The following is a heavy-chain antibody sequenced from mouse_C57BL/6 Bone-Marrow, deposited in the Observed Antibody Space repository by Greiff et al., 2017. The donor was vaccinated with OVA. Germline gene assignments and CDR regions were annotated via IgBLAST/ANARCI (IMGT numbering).Heavy chain of an antibody. D-gene: IGHD2-3*01. Sequence: EVQRVESGGDLVKPGGSLKLSCAASGFTFSSYGMSWVRQTPDKRLEWVATISSGGSYTYYPDSVKGRFTISRDNAKNTLYLQMSSLKSEDTAMYYCARGGGYYSAWFAYWGQGTLVTVSA. V-gene: IGHV5-6*01. CDR2: ISSGGSYT. CDR3: ARGGGYYSAWFAY. CDR1: GFTFSSYG. J-gene: IGHJ3*01.